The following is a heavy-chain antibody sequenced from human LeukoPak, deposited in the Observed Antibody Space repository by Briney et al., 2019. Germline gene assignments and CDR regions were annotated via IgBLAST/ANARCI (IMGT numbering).Heavy chain of an antibody. V-gene: IGHV4-34*01. CDR2: VDHSGST. Sequence: SETLSLTCAVYGGSSSGHYWTWIRQPPGKGLEWIGEVDHSGSTNYNPSLKSRVTISVDTSKNQFSLRVSSVTAADTAVYNCARRPLVGGVDSWGQGTLVTVSS. D-gene: IGHD1-26*01. CDR3: ARRPLVGGVDS. CDR1: GGSSSGHY. J-gene: IGHJ4*02.